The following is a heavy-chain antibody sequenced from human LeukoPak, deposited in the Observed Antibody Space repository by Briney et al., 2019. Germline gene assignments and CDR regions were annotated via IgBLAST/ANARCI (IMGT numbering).Heavy chain of an antibody. CDR3: ARGNGYNN. D-gene: IGHD5-24*01. CDR2: IYYSGST. V-gene: IGHV4-59*01. J-gene: IGHJ4*02. Sequence: SETLSLTCTVSGGSISSYYWSWIRQPPGKGLEWIGYIYYSGSTNYNPSLKSRVTISVDTSKNQFSLKLSSVTAADTAVYYCARGNGYNNWGQGTLVTVSS. CDR1: GGSISSYY.